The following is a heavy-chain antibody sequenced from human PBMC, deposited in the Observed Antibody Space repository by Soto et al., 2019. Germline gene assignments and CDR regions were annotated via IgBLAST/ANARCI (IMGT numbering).Heavy chain of an antibody. J-gene: IGHJ6*03. Sequence: GGSLRLSCAASEFTFSSYGMHWVRQAPGKGLEWVAVISYDGSNKYYADSVKGRFTISRDNSKNTLYLQMNSLRAEDTAVYYCAKVGGYGPADYYYYYMDVWGKGTTVTVSS. CDR1: EFTFSSYG. V-gene: IGHV3-30*18. CDR2: ISYDGSNK. D-gene: IGHD5-12*01. CDR3: AKVGGYGPADYYYYYMDV.